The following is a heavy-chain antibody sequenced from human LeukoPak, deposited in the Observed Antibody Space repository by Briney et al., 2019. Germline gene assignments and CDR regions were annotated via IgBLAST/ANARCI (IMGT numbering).Heavy chain of an antibody. CDR3: ASRDWNDAFDY. CDR1: GYTFASFY. Sequence: ASVKVSCKASGYTFASFYMHWVRQAPGQGLEWMGIISPSAGSTSYAQKFQGRVTMTRDTSTTTVYMELSSLRSEDTAVYYCASRDWNDAFDYWGQGTLVTVSS. V-gene: IGHV1-46*01. CDR2: ISPSAGST. J-gene: IGHJ4*02. D-gene: IGHD1-1*01.